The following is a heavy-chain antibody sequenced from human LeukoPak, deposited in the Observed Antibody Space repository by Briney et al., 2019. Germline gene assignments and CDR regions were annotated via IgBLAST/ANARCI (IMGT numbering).Heavy chain of an antibody. Sequence: SETLSLTCSVSDYSISSGYYWGWIRQPPGKGLEWIGTIYHSGSIYYNPSLKSRVTISVDTSKNQFSLKLSSVTAADTAVHYCARDRPLLGAWSWFDPWGQGTLVTVSS. J-gene: IGHJ5*02. D-gene: IGHD3-3*01. CDR3: ARDRPLLGAWSWFDP. CDR1: DYSISSGYY. V-gene: IGHV4-38-2*02. CDR2: IYHSGSI.